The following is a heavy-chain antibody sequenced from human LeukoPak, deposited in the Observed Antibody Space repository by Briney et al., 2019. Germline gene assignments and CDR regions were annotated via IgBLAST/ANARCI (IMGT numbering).Heavy chain of an antibody. Sequence: GGPLRLSCSGSLFSVSVNYIPAARQAPGKGLEWVSVIYSGGSTYYADSVKGRLTMSRDKSKHMVYLQMNNLRAEDTAVYFWARGGMLTVRAMEEYFYAREVCGEGSTGTVSS. V-gene: IGHV3-66*01. CDR2: IYSGGST. CDR1: LFSVSVNY. J-gene: IGHJ6*01. CDR3: ARGGMLTVRAMEEYFYAREV. D-gene: IGHD3-16*01.